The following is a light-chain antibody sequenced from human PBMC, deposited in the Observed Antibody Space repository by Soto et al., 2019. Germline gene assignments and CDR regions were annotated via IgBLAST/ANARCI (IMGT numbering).Light chain of an antibody. Sequence: QAVVTQPPSVSGAPGQRVTISCTGSSSNIGAGYDVHWYQQLPGTAPKLLIYANSNGPSGVPDRFSASKSGTSASLAITGLQAEDEADYYCQSYDTSLSPLWVFGGGTKGTVL. CDR3: QSYDTSLSPLWV. CDR2: ANS. CDR1: SSNIGAGYD. J-gene: IGLJ3*02. V-gene: IGLV1-40*01.